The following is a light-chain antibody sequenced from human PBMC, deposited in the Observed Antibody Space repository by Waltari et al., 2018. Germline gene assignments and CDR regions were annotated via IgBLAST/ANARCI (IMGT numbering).Light chain of an antibody. CDR2: DAS. CDR3: QQYDNLPYT. CDR1: QDIRNY. J-gene: IGKJ2*01. V-gene: IGKV1-33*01. Sequence: DIQMTQSPSSLSASVGDRVTFTCQASQDIRNYLNWFQQTPGKAPKLLIYDASNLEAEVPSRFSGSGSGTDFTITISGLQAEDLGTYYCQQYDNLPYTFGQGTKLEI.